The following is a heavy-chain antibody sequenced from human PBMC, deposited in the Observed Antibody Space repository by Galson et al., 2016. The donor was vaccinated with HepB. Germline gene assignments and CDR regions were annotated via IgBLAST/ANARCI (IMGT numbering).Heavy chain of an antibody. CDR1: GFLFDSYW. D-gene: IGHD3-10*01. V-gene: IGHV3-74*01. CDR3: ARPPGASGPYALDV. Sequence: SLRLSCAASGFLFDSYWIHWVRQAPGKGLVWVSRINSYGTTTSYADSVKGRFTISRDNSKKMVYLQMDSLRAEDTGVYYCARPPGASGPYALDVWGKGTTVEVSS. J-gene: IGHJ6*04. CDR2: INSYGTTT.